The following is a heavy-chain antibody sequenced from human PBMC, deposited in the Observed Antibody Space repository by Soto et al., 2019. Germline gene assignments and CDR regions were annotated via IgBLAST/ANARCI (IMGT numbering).Heavy chain of an antibody. CDR3: ARNAITIFGVHYYMDV. CDR1: GGSISSYY. J-gene: IGHJ6*03. D-gene: IGHD3-3*01. CDR2: IYYSGST. V-gene: IGHV4-59*12. Sequence: PSETLSLTCTVSGGSISSYYWSWIRQPPGKGLEWIGYIYYSGSTYYNPSLKSRVTISVDTSKNQFALKLSSVTAADTAVYYCARNAITIFGVHYYMDVWGKGTTVTVSS.